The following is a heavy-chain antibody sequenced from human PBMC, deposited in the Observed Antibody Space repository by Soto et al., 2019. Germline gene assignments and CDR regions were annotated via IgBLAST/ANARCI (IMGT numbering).Heavy chain of an antibody. CDR2: ISYDGSNK. CDR1: GFTFSSYA. J-gene: IGHJ6*02. D-gene: IGHD1-26*01. V-gene: IGHV3-30-3*01. CDR3: ARDRVVGATGWEGMDV. Sequence: QVQLVESGGGVVQPGRSLRLSCAASGFTFSSYAMHWVRQAPGKGLEWVAVISYDGSNKYYADSVKGRFTISRDNSKNTLYLQMNSQRAEDTAVYYCARDRVVGATGWEGMDVWGQGTTVTVSS.